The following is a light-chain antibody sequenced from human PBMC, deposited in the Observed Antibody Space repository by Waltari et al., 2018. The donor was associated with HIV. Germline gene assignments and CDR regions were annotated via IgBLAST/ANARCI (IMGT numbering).Light chain of an antibody. CDR2: DDT. CDR3: QTWDSNSGV. J-gene: IGLJ2*01. CDR1: RLGYKY. V-gene: IGLV3-1*01. Sequence: SYELTQPPSVSVSPGQTSTITCSGDRLGYKYVSWYQQKPGQAPVLVIYDDTRRPSGIPERFSGSRSGDTATLTISGTQSMDEADFYCQTWDSNSGVFGGGTKLTVL.